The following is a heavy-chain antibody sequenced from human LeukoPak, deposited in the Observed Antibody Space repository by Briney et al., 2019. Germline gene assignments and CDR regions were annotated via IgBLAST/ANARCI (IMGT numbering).Heavy chain of an antibody. Sequence: ASVRVSCEASGYTFTSYGISWVRPAPGQRLEWMGWISAYNGNTNYAQKLQGRVTMTTDTSTSTAYMELRSLRSDDTAVYYCARVPMIVVVIKGDYFDYWGQGTLVTVSS. CDR3: ARVPMIVVVIKGDYFDY. D-gene: IGHD3-22*01. CDR1: GYTFTSYG. CDR2: ISAYNGNT. J-gene: IGHJ4*02. V-gene: IGHV1-18*01.